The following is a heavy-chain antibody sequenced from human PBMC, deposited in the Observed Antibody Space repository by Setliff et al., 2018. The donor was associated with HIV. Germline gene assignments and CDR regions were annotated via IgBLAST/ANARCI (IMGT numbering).Heavy chain of an antibody. CDR1: GGSISSYY. Sequence: PSETLSLTCTVSGGSISSYYWSWIRQPPGKGLEWIGYIYTSGSTNYNPSLKSRVTISVDTSKNQFSVKGRFTISTDNSKNTLYLQMNSLRAEDTAVYYCAKPLTQWGVSPYHYAVDVWGQGTTVTVSS. CDR3: YLQMNSLRAEDTAVYYCAKPLTQWGVSPYHYAVDV. D-gene: IGHD3-22*01. J-gene: IGHJ6*02. V-gene: IGHV4-4*09. CDR2: IYTSGST.